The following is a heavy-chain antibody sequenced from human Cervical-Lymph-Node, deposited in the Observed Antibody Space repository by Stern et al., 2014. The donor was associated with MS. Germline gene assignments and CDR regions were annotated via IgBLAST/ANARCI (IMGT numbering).Heavy chain of an antibody. CDR2: IKDKIDGGTT. CDR1: GFTFKNAW. J-gene: IGHJ4*02. V-gene: IGHV3-15*01. Sequence: EDQLVESGGGLVKPGGSLRLSCAASGFTFKNAWMRWVRQAPGKGLEWVGRIKDKIDGGTTDYAAPVKGRFTISRDDSKDTLYLELNSLKTEDTAVYYCTTVRYDRSAKPDFWGQGTLVTVSS. CDR3: TTVRYDRSAKPDF. D-gene: IGHD3-22*01.